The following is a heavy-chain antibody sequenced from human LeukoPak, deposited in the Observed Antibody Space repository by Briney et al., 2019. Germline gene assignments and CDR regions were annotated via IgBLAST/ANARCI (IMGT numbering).Heavy chain of an antibody. J-gene: IGHJ5*02. CDR3: VRGWQQLGS. D-gene: IGHD1-1*01. CDR1: GFTFSSYW. V-gene: IGHV3-7*03. CDR2: IKQDGSDK. Sequence: GGSLRLSCVASGFTFSSYWLSWVRQAPGKGLEWVANIKQDGSDKYYVDSVKGRFTISRDNSKNTLYLQMNSLTAEDTAVYYCVRGWQQLGSWGRGTLVTVSS.